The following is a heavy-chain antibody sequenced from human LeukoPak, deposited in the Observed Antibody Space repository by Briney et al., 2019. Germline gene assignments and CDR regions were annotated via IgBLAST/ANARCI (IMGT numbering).Heavy chain of an antibody. CDR1: GFTFSSYA. CDR3: AKDGYEGGGYYFDY. J-gene: IGHJ4*02. Sequence: GGSLRLSCAASGFTFSSYAMSWVRQAPGKGLEWVSAISGSGGSTYYADSVKGRFTISRDNSKNTLYPQMNSLRAEDTAVYYCAKDGYEGGGYYFDYWGQGTLVTVSS. CDR2: ISGSGGST. V-gene: IGHV3-23*01. D-gene: IGHD5-18*01.